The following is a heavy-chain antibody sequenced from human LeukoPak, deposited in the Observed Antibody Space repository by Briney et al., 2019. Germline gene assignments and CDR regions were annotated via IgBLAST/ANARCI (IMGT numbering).Heavy chain of an antibody. J-gene: IGHJ6*02. CDR3: ARDRIVVTTNDYGMDV. D-gene: IGHD4-23*01. CDR1: GGSFSGYY. Sequence: SETLSLTCAVYGGSFSGYYWSWIRQPPGKGLEWIGEINHSGSTNYNPSLKSRVTISVDTSKHQFSLKLSSVTAADTAVYYCARDRIVVTTNDYGMDVWGQGTTVTVSS. CDR2: INHSGST. V-gene: IGHV4-34*01.